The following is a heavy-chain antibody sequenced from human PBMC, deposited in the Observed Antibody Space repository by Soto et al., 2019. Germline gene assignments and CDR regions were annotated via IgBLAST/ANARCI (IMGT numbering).Heavy chain of an antibody. V-gene: IGHV5-51*01. J-gene: IGHJ6*04. CDR2: IYPGDSDT. CDR3: ARQPTTVVRDYYYGMDG. Sequence: GESLKISCKGSGYSFTSYWIGWVRQMPGKGLEWMGIIYPGDSDTRYSPSFQGQVTISADKSISTAYLQWSSLKASDTAMYYCARQPTTVVRDYYYGMDGSGKGSTVTVS. D-gene: IGHD4-17*01. CDR1: GYSFTSYW.